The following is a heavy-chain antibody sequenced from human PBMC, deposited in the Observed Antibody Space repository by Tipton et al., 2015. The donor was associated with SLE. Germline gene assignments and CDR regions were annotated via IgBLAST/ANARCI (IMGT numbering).Heavy chain of an antibody. D-gene: IGHD6-19*01. CDR1: GGSISSSSYY. CDR3: ARALRGGSGRGWFDP. CDR2: IYYSGST. V-gene: IGHV4-39*01. J-gene: IGHJ5*02. Sequence: TLSLTCTVSGGSISSSSYYWGWIRQPPGKGLEWIGSIYYSGSTYYNPSLKSRVTISVDTSKNQFYLKLSSVTAADTAVYYCARALRGGSGRGWFDPWGQGTLVTVSS.